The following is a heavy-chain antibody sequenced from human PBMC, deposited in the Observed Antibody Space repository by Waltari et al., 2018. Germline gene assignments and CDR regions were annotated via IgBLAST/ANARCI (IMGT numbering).Heavy chain of an antibody. CDR3: ASSVTTSYYYYYMDV. J-gene: IGHJ6*03. Sequence: QVQLVQSGAEVKKSGSSVKVSCKASGGTFSSYAISWVRQAPGQGLEWMGGIIPILGIANYAQKFQGRVTITADESTSTAYMELSSLRSEDTAVYYCASSVTTSYYYYYMDVWGKGTTVTVSS. CDR1: GGTFSSYA. V-gene: IGHV1-69*04. CDR2: IIPILGIA. D-gene: IGHD4-17*01.